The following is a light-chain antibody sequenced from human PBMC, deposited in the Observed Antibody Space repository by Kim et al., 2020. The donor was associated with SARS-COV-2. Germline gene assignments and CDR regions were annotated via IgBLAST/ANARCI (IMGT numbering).Light chain of an antibody. CDR1: SGRSSYA. V-gene: IGLV4-69*01. CDR3: QTWGTGAWV. CDR2: LNSDGSH. Sequence: AAVKLTGTLGSGRSSYAIAWHQQQPEKGPRYLMKLNSDGSHSKGDGIPDRFSGSSSGAEHYLTISSLQSEDEADYYCQTWGTGAWVFGGGTQLTVL. J-gene: IGLJ3*02.